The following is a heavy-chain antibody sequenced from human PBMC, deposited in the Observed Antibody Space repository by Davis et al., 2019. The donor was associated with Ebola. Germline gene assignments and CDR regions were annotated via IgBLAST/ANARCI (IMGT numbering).Heavy chain of an antibody. V-gene: IGHV1-8*01. D-gene: IGHD2-15*01. CDR2: MNPNSENT. Sequence: AASVKVSCKASGYTFTTYDIHWVRQATGQGLEWMGWMNPNSENTGYAQKFQGRVTMTRSTSISTAYMELSSLRSEDTAVYYCARDRYCSGGSCCSSYYYGMDVWGQGTTVTVSS. J-gene: IGHJ6*02. CDR3: ARDRYCSGGSCCSSYYYGMDV. CDR1: GYTFTTYD.